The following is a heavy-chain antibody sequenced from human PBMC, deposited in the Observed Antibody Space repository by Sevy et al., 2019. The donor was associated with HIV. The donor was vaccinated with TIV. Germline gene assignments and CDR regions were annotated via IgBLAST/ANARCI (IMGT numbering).Heavy chain of an antibody. CDR1: GFTFSDYY. J-gene: IGHJ6*02. Sequence: GGSLRLSCAASGFTFSDYYMSWIRQAPGKGLEWVSYISSGGSTIYYADSVKGRFTISRDNAKNSLYLQMNSLRAEDTAVYYCARDRSEMATILHYYYGMDVWGQGTTVTVSS. V-gene: IGHV3-11*01. CDR2: ISSGGSTI. CDR3: ARDRSEMATILHYYYGMDV. D-gene: IGHD5-12*01.